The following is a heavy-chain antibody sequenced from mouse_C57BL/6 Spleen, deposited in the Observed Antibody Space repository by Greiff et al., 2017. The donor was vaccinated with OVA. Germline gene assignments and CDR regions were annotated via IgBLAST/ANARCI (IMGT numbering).Heavy chain of an antibody. J-gene: IGHJ2*01. CDR2: IDPEDGET. CDR1: GFNIKDYY. D-gene: IGHD2-3*01. Sequence: VQLKESGAELVKPGASVKLSCTASGFNIKDYYMHWVKQRTEQGLEWIGRIDPEDGETKYAPKFQGKATITAYTSSNTAYLQLSSLTSEDTAVYYCARSYDGYWGYFDYWGQGTTLTVSS. V-gene: IGHV14-2*01. CDR3: ARSYDGYWGYFDY.